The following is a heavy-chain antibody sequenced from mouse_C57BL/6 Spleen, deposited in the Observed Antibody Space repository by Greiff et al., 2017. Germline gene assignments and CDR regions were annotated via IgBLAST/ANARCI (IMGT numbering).Heavy chain of an antibody. D-gene: IGHD2-4*01. J-gene: IGHJ2*01. CDR2: IDPSDSYT. CDR1: GYTFTSYW. CDR3: ARSYDFNFDY. Sequence: QVHVKQPGAELVKPGASVKLSCKASGYTFTSYWMQWVKQRPGQGLEWIGEIDPSDSYTNYNQKFKGKATLTVDTSTSTDYMQLSSLTSEDSAVYYCARSYDFNFDYWGQGTTLTVSS. V-gene: IGHV1-50*01.